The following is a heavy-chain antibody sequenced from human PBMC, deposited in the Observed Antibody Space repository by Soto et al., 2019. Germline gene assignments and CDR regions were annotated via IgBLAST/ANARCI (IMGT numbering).Heavy chain of an antibody. CDR2: ISSSSSTI. V-gene: IGHV3-48*01. CDR1: GFTFSSYS. CDR3: ARGGWIQLFSLFDY. J-gene: IGHJ4*02. D-gene: IGHD5-18*01. Sequence: GGSLRLSCAASGFTFSSYSLNWVRQAPGKGLEWVSYISSSSSTIYYVDSVKGRFTISRDNAKNLLYLQMNSLRAEDTALYYCARGGWIQLFSLFDYWGQGTLVTVSS.